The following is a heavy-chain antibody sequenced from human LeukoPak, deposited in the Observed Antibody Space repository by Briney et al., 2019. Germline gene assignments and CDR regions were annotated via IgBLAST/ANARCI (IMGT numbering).Heavy chain of an antibody. CDR1: GYSFNTYW. D-gene: IGHD2-2*01. V-gene: IGHV5-51*01. J-gene: IGHJ4*02. CDR3: ARRQGCSSTSCPPDY. Sequence: GESLKISCRGSGYSFNTYWIGWVRQMPGKGLEWMGIIYPGDSDTRYTPSFQGQVTLSADKSINTAYLQWSSLKASDNAMYYCARRQGCSSTSCPPDYWGQGTLVTVSP. CDR2: IYPGDSDT.